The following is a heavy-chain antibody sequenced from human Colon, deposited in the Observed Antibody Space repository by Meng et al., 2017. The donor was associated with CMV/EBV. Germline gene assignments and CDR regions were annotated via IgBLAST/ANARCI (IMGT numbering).Heavy chain of an antibody. CDR3: AGGRYSGSPPGPLDY. CDR2: AGGSARSGTVT. J-gene: IGHJ4*02. Sequence: NFTDDYMNWIRQAPGKGLEWVSYAGGSARSGTVTYDADSVKGRFTSSRDNAKNILYLQMNDLRVEDTAVYYCAGGRYSGSPPGPLDYWGQGTLVTVSS. V-gene: IGHV3-11*04. D-gene: IGHD1-26*01. CDR1: NFTDDY.